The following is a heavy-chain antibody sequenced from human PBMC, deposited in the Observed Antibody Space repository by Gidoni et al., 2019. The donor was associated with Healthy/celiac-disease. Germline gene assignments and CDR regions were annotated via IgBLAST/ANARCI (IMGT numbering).Heavy chain of an antibody. CDR3: ARAVNGGIHFDWLLLDGYFDY. CDR1: GFPFSSYA. V-gene: IGHV3-30*04. Sequence: QVQLVESGGVVVQPGRSLRLSCAASGFPFSSYAMHWVRQAPGKGLEWVAVISYDGSNKYYAGSVKGRFTISRDNSKNTLYLQMNSLRAEDTAVYYCARAVNGGIHFDWLLLDGYFDYWGQGTLVTVSS. J-gene: IGHJ4*02. D-gene: IGHD3-9*01. CDR2: ISYDGSNK.